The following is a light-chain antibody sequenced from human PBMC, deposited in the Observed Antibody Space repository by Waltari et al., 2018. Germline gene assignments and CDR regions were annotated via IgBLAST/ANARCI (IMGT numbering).Light chain of an antibody. J-gene: IGKJ1*01. CDR3: QHFKAFPWT. V-gene: IGKV1-5*03. CDR2: KAS. CDR1: ESISNW. Sequence: DIQMTQSPSTLSASVDDRVTITCRASESISNWLAWYQQKPGKAPKLLIYKASSLESGVPSRFSGSGSGTEFTLTITSLQPDDFATYYCQHFKAFPWTFGQGTKVEIK.